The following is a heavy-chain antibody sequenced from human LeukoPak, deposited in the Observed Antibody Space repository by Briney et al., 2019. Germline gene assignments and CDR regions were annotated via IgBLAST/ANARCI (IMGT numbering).Heavy chain of an antibody. J-gene: IGHJ5*02. CDR2: ISSSSNYI. CDR3: ARDPSSGWYLKGWFDP. V-gene: IGHV3-21*01. Sequence: GGSLRLSCAASGFTFSSYSIHWVRQAPGKGLEWVSSISSSSNYIYYADSVKGRFTISRDNAKNSLYLQMNSLRAEDTAVYYCARDPSSGWYLKGWFDPWGQGTLVTVSS. CDR1: GFTFSSYS. D-gene: IGHD6-19*01.